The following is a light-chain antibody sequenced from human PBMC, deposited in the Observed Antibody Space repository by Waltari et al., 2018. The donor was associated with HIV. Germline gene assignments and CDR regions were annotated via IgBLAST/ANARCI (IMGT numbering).Light chain of an antibody. CDR1: SSNIGRNY. V-gene: IGLV1-47*01. Sequence: QSVLTQPPSASGTPGQRVTISCSGSSSNIGRNYVYWYQQLPGTAPKLLIYRNNQRPSGVPDRFSGSKSGTSASLAINGLRSEDEADYYCATWDDSLSVVVFGGGTKLTVL. J-gene: IGLJ2*01. CDR3: ATWDDSLSVVV. CDR2: RNN.